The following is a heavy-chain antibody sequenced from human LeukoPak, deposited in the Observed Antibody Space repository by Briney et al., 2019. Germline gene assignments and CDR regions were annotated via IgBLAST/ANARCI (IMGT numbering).Heavy chain of an antibody. D-gene: IGHD1-26*01. J-gene: IGHJ6*03. CDR1: GYTFTDYY. CDR2: INPNSGGT. V-gene: IGHV1-2*02. Sequence: ASVKVSCKASGYTFTDYYMHWVRQAPGQGLEWMGWINPNSGGTNYAQKFQGRVTMTRDTSISTAYMELSRLRSDDTAVYYCAREWEPYCYMDVWGKGTTVTISS. CDR3: AREWEPYCYMDV.